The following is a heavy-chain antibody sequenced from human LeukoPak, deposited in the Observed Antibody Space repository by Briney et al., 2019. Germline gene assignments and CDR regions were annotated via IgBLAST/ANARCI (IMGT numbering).Heavy chain of an antibody. V-gene: IGHV3-20*04. CDR1: GFTFDDYG. CDR2: INWNGGST. Sequence: PGVSLRLSCAASGFTFDDYGMGWVRQAPGKGLEWVSGINWNGGSTGYADSVKGRFTIFRDNAKNSLYLQMNSLRAEDTALYYCAREDCTNGVCSHFDYWGQGTLVTVSS. CDR3: AREDCTNGVCSHFDY. J-gene: IGHJ4*02. D-gene: IGHD2-8*01.